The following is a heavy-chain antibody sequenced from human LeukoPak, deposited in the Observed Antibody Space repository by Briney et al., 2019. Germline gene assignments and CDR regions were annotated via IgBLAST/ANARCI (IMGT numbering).Heavy chain of an antibody. CDR2: ISSSGSTI. CDR1: GFTFSFYE. CDR3: AKGKVPRLVHDAFDI. Sequence: GGSLRLSCAASGFTFSFYEINWVRQAPGKGLEWVSYISSSGSTIYYADSVKGRFTISRDNAKNSLYLQMNILRVEDTAVYYCAKGKVPRLVHDAFDIWGQGTMVTVSS. J-gene: IGHJ3*02. D-gene: IGHD3-9*01. V-gene: IGHV3-48*03.